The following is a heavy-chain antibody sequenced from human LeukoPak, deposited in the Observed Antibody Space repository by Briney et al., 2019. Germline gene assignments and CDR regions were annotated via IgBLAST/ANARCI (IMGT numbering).Heavy chain of an antibody. CDR1: GFTFSNHW. CDR3: ARGGGLDV. Sequence: GGSLRLSCAASGFTFSNHWMHWVRQAPGKGLVWVSRINSDGSSISYADSVKGRFTISRDNAKNSLYLQMSNLRAEDTAVYFCARGGGLDVWGQGATVTVSS. J-gene: IGHJ6*02. D-gene: IGHD3-16*01. CDR2: INSDGSSI. V-gene: IGHV3-74*01.